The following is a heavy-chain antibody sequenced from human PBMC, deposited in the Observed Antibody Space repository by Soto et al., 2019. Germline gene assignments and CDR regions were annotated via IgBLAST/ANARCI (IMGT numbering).Heavy chain of an antibody. J-gene: IGHJ4*02. Sequence: SGPTLVNPTQTLTLTCTFSGFSLNTRDVGVGWIRQPPGKAPEWLGVVYWDDDKTYSPSLKSRLTITKDTPKNQVVLRMTKMDPVDTATYYCAHCRGGVASFWGQGTLVTVSS. CDR3: AHCRGGVASF. CDR1: GFSLNTRDVG. D-gene: IGHD3-16*01. CDR2: VYWDDDK. V-gene: IGHV2-5*02.